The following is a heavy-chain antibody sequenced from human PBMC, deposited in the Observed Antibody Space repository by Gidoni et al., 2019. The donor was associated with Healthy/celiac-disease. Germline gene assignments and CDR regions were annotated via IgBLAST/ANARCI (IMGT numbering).Heavy chain of an antibody. V-gene: IGHV3-33*01. J-gene: IGHJ5*02. CDR2: IWYDGSNK. D-gene: IGHD6-6*01. CDR1: GFTFSSYG. Sequence: QVQLVESGGGVVQPGRSLRLSCAASGFTFSSYGMPWVRQAPGKGLEWVAVIWYDGSNKYYADSVKGRFTISRDNSKNTLYLQMNSLRAEDTAVYYCARGARTRPDWFDPWGQGTLVTVSS. CDR3: ARGARTRPDWFDP.